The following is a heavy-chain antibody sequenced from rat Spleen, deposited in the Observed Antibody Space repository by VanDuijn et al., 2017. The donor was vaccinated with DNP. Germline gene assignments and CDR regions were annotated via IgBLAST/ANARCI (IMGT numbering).Heavy chain of an antibody. CDR1: GFTFSDYY. Sequence: EVQLVESGGGLVQPGRSLKLSCAASGFTFSDYYMAWVRQPPTKGLEWVASISYDGGNTYYRDSVKGRFTISRDNAKNTLYLQMNSLRSEDTATYYCARDREDHNWFAYWGQGTLVTVSS. D-gene: IGHD1-11*01. CDR3: ARDREDHNWFAY. V-gene: IGHV5-20*01. CDR2: ISYDGGNT. J-gene: IGHJ3*01.